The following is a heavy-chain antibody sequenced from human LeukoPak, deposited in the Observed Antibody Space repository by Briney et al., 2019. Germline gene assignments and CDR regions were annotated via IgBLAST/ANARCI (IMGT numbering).Heavy chain of an antibody. Sequence: GGSLRLSCAASGFTFSSSEMNWVRQAPGKGLEWVSYISSGGGTTHYGDSVKGRFTISRDNVKNSLYLPMNSLRAEDTAVYYCARVGRGATPGYWGQGTLVTVSS. CDR2: ISSGGGTT. V-gene: IGHV3-48*03. J-gene: IGHJ4*02. CDR3: ARVGRGATPGY. CDR1: GFTFSSSE. D-gene: IGHD1-26*01.